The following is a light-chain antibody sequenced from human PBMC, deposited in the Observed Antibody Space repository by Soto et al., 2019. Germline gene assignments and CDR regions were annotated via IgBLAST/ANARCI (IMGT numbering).Light chain of an antibody. CDR1: QSISNW. CDR3: QQYNSDMYT. CDR2: DAS. J-gene: IGKJ2*01. V-gene: IGKV1-5*01. Sequence: DIQMTQSPSTLSASVGDRVTITCRASQSISNWLAWYQQKPGKAPKLLIYDASSLESGVPSRFSGSGSGTEFTLTISSLQPDDFATYYCQQYNSDMYTFGQGTKLEIK.